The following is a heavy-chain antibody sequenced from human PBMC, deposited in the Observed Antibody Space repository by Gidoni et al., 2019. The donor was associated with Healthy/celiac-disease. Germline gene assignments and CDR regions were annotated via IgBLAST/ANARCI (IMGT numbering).Heavy chain of an antibody. J-gene: IGHJ4*02. Sequence: QVQLQESGPGLVKPSETLSLTCTVSGGSVSSGSYYWSWIRQPPGKGLEWIGYIYYSGSTNYNPSLKSRVTISVDTSKNQFSLKLSSVTAADTAVYYCASSWGGYVPSWGQGTLVTVSS. D-gene: IGHD5-18*01. CDR1: GGSVSSGSYY. CDR3: ASSWGGYVPS. CDR2: IYYSGST. V-gene: IGHV4-61*01.